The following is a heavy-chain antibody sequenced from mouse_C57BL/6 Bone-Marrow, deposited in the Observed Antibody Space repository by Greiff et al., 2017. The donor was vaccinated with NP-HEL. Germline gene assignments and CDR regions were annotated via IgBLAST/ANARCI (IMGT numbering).Heavy chain of an antibody. CDR2: INPYNGGT. J-gene: IGHJ2*01. CDR3: ASRDIYYDYDGDY. CDR1: GYTFTDYY. V-gene: IGHV1-19*01. Sequence: EVMLVESGPVLVKPGASVKMSCKASGYTFTDYYMNWVKQSHGKSLEWIGVINPYNGGTSYNQKFKGKATLTVDKSSSTAYMELNSLTSEDSAVYYCASRDIYYDYDGDYWGQGTTLTVSS. D-gene: IGHD2-4*01.